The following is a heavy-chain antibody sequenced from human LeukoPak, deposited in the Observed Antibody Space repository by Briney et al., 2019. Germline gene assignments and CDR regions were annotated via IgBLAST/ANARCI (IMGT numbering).Heavy chain of an antibody. CDR3: ARDKSSGVDV. V-gene: IGHV4-59*01. CDR1: GGSIRSYY. Sequence: SETLSLTCTVSGGSIRSYYWSWIRQPPGKGLEWIGYIYYSGSTNYNPSLKSRVTISIDTSKNQFSLKLSSVTAADTAVYYCARDKSSGVDVWGKGTTVTVSS. D-gene: IGHD6-6*01. CDR2: IYYSGST. J-gene: IGHJ6*04.